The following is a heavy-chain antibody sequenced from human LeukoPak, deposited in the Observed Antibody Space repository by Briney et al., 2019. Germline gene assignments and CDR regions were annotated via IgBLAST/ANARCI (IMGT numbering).Heavy chain of an antibody. CDR2: ISGSGGST. CDR1: GFTFSSYA. Sequence: GGSLRLSCAASGFTFSSYAMSWVRQAPGKGLEWVSVISGSGGSTYYADSVKGRFTISRDNSKNTLYLQMNSLRAEDTAVYYCAREMIAVAGTWDAFDIWGQGTMVTVSS. V-gene: IGHV3-23*01. CDR3: AREMIAVAGTWDAFDI. D-gene: IGHD6-19*01. J-gene: IGHJ3*02.